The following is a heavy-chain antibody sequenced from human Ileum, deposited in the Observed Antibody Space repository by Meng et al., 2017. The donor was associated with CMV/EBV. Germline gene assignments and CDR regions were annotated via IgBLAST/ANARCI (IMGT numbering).Heavy chain of an antibody. J-gene: IGHJ6*02. CDR1: GGSISSYY. CDR2: SYYSGST. V-gene: IGHV4-59*01. D-gene: IGHD1-1*01. CDR3: ARLPTTGTGSDYYYYGMDV. Sequence: GSLRLSCTVSGGSISSYYWSWIRQPPGKGLEWIGYSYYSGSTNYNPSLKSRVTISVDTSKNQFSLKLSSVTAADTAVYYCARLPTTGTGSDYYYYGMDVWGQGTTVTVSS.